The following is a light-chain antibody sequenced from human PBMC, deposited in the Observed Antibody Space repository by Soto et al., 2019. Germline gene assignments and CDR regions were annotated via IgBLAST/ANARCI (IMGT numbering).Light chain of an antibody. CDR3: SSYTSSSSLGLV. J-gene: IGLJ2*01. Sequence: QSALTQPASVSGSPGQSITISCTGTSSDIGRYNYVSWYQQHPGKAPKLMLYEVRNRPSGVSSRFSGSKSGNTASLTISGLQAEDEADYYCSSYTSSSSLGLVFGGGTKVTVL. CDR2: EVR. CDR1: SSDIGRYNY. V-gene: IGLV2-14*01.